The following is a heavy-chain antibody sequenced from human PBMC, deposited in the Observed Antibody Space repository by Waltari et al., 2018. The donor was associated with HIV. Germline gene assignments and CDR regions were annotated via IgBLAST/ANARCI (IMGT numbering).Heavy chain of an antibody. CDR1: GFTFSGDW. D-gene: IGHD6-19*01. Sequence: EVQLVESGGGLVQPGGSLRLSCAASGFTFSGDWMSWVRQAPGKGLEWVANINQDGGDKYYVESVKGRFTISRDNAKNSLYLQMNSLRAEDTALYYCARDYASSVAGTGYWGQGTLVTVSS. V-gene: IGHV3-7*01. CDR2: INQDGGDK. CDR3: ARDYASSVAGTGY. J-gene: IGHJ4*02.